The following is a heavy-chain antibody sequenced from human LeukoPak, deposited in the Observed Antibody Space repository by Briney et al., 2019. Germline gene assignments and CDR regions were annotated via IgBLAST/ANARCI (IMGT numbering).Heavy chain of an antibody. CDR1: GFTFDVYG. CDR3: GKGPNYCYGMDV. Sequence: GRSLTLSCAASGFTFDVYGMHWVRQDPGEGLEWVLGISWNSSSIRYADYVQGRFTISKDNDKNLPYLQMNSLRGEDWVLYYCGKGPNYCYGMDVWGQGATVSVCS. CDR2: ISWNSSSI. V-gene: IGHV3-9*01. J-gene: IGHJ6*02.